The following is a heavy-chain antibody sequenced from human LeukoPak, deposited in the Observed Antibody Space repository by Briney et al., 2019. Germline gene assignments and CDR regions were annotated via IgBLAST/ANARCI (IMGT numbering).Heavy chain of an antibody. CDR1: GFTFSSYG. J-gene: IGHJ3*02. CDR2: IWYDGSNK. CDR3: AREGYYDSSGFGDDAFDI. D-gene: IGHD3-22*01. Sequence: GRSLRLSCAASGFTFSSYGMHWVRQAPGKGLEWVAVIWYDGSNKYYADSVKGRFTISRDNAKNSLYLQMNSLRAEDTAVYYCAREGYYDSSGFGDDAFDIWGQGTMVTVSS. V-gene: IGHV3-33*01.